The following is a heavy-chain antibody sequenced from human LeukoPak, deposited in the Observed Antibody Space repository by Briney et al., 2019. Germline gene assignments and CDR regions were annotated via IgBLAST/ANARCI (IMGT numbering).Heavy chain of an antibody. CDR2: IDWDDDK. V-gene: IGHV2-70*11. D-gene: IGHD6-19*01. Sequence: SGPTLVNPTQILTLTCTFSGFSLSTTGMCVTWFRQPPGKALEWLARIDWDDDKYYSTSLKTRLTISKDTSKDQVVLTLTNMDPVDTATYYCTRISPWPKRTAVARDFWGQGTLVTVSS. CDR1: GFSLSTTGMC. CDR3: TRISPWPKRTAVARDF. J-gene: IGHJ4*02.